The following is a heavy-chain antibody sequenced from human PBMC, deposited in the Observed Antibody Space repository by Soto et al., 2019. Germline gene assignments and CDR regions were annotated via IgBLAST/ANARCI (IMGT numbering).Heavy chain of an antibody. CDR1: GGSISSGDYY. J-gene: IGHJ4*02. V-gene: IGHV4-30-4*01. CDR3: ARVLTRAIGSYSVSD. CDR2: IYYSGST. D-gene: IGHD1-26*01. Sequence: SETLSLTCTVSGGSISSGDYYWSWIRQPPGKGLEWIGYIYYSGSTYYNPSLKSRVTISVDTSKNQFSLKLSSVTAADTAVYYCARVLTRAIGSYSVSDWGQGTLVTVSS.